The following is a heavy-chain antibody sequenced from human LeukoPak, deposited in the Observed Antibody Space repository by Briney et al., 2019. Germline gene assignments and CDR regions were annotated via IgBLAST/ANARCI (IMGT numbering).Heavy chain of an antibody. J-gene: IGHJ4*02. D-gene: IGHD3-10*01. CDR1: CGSISSSSYY. Sequence: SETLSLTCTVSCGSISSSSYYCGWIRQPPGKGLEWIGSIYYSGSTYYTPTVQSRVTISVDTSKNHFSVKLNSVTAADTAVYYCARLRFGELHSPHFHYWGQGTLVSVSS. CDR3: ARLRFGELHSPHFHY. V-gene: IGHV4-39*01. CDR2: IYYSGST.